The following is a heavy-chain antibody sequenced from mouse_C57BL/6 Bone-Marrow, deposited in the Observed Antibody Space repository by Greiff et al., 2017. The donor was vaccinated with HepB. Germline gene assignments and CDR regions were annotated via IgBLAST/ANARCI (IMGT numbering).Heavy chain of an antibody. D-gene: IGHD1-1*02. Sequence: QVQPGGSLKLSCAASGIDFSRYWMSWVRRAPGKGLEWIGEINPDSSTINYAPSLKDKFIISRDNAKNTLYLQMSKVRSEDTALYYCAREDLWPPGGFAYWGQGTLVTVSA. CDR2: INPDSSTI. J-gene: IGHJ3*01. CDR1: GIDFSRYW. CDR3: AREDLWPPGGFAY. V-gene: IGHV4-1*01.